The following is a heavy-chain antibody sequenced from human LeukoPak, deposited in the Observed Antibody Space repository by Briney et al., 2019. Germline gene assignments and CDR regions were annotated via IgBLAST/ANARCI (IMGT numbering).Heavy chain of an antibody. CDR3: ARGSYWALY. D-gene: IGHD1-26*01. CDR1: GFTFSSYS. J-gene: IGHJ4*02. CDR2: ISSSSSTI. V-gene: IGHV3-48*01. Sequence: GGSLRLSCAASGFTFSSYSMNWVRQAPGKGLEWVSYISSSSSTIYYADSVKGRFTISRDNAKNSQYLQMNSLRAEDTAVYYCARGSYWALYWGQGTLVTVSS.